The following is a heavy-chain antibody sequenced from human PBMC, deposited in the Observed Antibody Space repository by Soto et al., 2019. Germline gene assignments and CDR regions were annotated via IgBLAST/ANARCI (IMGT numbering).Heavy chain of an antibody. V-gene: IGHV4-34*01. Sequence: QVQLQQRGAGLLTPSETLSLTCAVYGGSFSGYYWSWIRQPPGKGLAWIGDINPSGSTNYTPSLKSRVTMSGDTPKNQFSLKLTSVTAADTAVYYCARGRDGGAANWGQGTLVTGSS. CDR2: INPSGST. CDR3: ARGRDGGAAN. CDR1: GGSFSGYY. J-gene: IGHJ4*02. D-gene: IGHD4-17*01.